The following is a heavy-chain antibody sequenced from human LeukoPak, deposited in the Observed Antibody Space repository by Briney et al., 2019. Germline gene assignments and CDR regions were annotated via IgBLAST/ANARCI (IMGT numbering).Heavy chain of an antibody. CDR3: ARGLYCSSTSRYENAFDI. D-gene: IGHD2-2*01. CDR1: GGSFSGYY. J-gene: IGHJ3*02. CDR2: INHSGST. V-gene: IGHV4-34*01. Sequence: SETLSLTCAVYGGSFSGYYWSWLRQPPGKGLEWIGEINHSGSTNYNPSLKSRVTISVDTSKNQFSLKLSSVTAADTAVYYCARGLYCSSTSRYENAFDIWGQGTMVTVSS.